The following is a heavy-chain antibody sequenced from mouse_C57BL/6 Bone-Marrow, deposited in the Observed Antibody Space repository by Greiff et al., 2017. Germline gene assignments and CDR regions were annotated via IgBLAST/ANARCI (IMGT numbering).Heavy chain of an antibody. CDR1: GYTFTSYW. CDR3: AILYISTWIAY. D-gene: IGHD1-3*01. Sequence: QVQLQQPGAELVKPGASVKVSCKASGYTFTSYWMHWVKQRPGQGLEWIGRIHPSDSDTNYNQKFKGKATLTVDKSSSTAYMQLSSLTSEDSAVYYCAILYISTWIAYWGQGTLVTVSA. CDR2: IHPSDSDT. V-gene: IGHV1-74*01. J-gene: IGHJ3*01.